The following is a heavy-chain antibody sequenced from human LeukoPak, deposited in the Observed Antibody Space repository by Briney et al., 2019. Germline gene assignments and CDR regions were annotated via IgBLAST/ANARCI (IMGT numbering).Heavy chain of an antibody. Sequence: PGGSLSLSCAASGFTFSSYAMSWVRQAPGKGLEWVSAISGSGGSTYYADSVKGRFTISRDNSKNTLYLQLNSLRAEGTAVYYCAKERYSGSYFATNAYYFDYWGQGTLVTVSS. CDR2: ISGSGGST. CDR3: AKERYSGSYFATNAYYFDY. J-gene: IGHJ4*02. CDR1: GFTFSSYA. D-gene: IGHD1-26*01. V-gene: IGHV3-23*01.